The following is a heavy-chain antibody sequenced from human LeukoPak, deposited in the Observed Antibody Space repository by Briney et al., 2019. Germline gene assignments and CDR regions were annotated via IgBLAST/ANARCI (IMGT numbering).Heavy chain of an antibody. Sequence: GGSLRLSCAASGFTFSSYSMNWVRQAPGKGLEWVSSISSSSSYIYYADSLTARFPISRDTAKTSLYLQMNSLRAEDTAVYYCASLDMVRGDSDAWFDPWGQGTLVTVSS. V-gene: IGHV3-21*01. CDR1: GFTFSSYS. D-gene: IGHD3-10*01. CDR2: ISSSSSYI. J-gene: IGHJ5*02. CDR3: ASLDMVRGDSDAWFDP.